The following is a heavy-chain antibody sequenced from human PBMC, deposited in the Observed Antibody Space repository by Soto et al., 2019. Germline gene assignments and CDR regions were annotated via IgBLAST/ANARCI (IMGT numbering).Heavy chain of an antibody. J-gene: IGHJ4*02. V-gene: IGHV3-15*07. CDR2: IKTKVEGGTM. CDR1: GLTLSHAW. CDR3: VADLPGVRTNWGFDY. D-gene: IGHD7-27*01. Sequence: EVQLVESGGGFVEPGGSLRLSCVGSGLTLSHAWMTWFRQAPGKGLDWVGRIKTKVEGGTMDYAAPVKGRFSVSRDDSENTFYLHMRSLHSEDTARYYCVADLPGVRTNWGFDYWGQGALVTVSS.